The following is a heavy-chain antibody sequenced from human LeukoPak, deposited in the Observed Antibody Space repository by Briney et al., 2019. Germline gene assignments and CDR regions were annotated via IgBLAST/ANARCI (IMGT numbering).Heavy chain of an antibody. D-gene: IGHD6-13*01. Sequence: SETLSLTCAVYGGSFSGYYWSWIRQPPGKGLEWIGYIYYSGSTKYNPSLKSRVTISVDTSKNQFSLKLSSVTAADTAVYYCARSSSLAAVFDYWGQGTLVTVSS. J-gene: IGHJ4*02. CDR1: GGSFSGYY. CDR2: IYYSGST. CDR3: ARSSSLAAVFDY. V-gene: IGHV4-59*01.